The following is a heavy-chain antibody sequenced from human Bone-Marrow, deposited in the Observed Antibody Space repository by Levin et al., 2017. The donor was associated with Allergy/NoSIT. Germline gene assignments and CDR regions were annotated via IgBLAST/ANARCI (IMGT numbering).Heavy chain of an antibody. CDR2: ITMSGGRT. Sequence: GGSLRLSCAASGFTFSSFAMSWVRQAPGKGLEWVSLITMSGGRTDYADSVKGRFTISRDNSRNTLYLQMNNLRAEDTAVYCCAKVAVASSMDSWGQGTLVAVSS. D-gene: IGHD6-19*01. CDR3: AKVAVASSMDS. CDR1: GFTFSSFA. J-gene: IGHJ5*01. V-gene: IGHV3-23*01.